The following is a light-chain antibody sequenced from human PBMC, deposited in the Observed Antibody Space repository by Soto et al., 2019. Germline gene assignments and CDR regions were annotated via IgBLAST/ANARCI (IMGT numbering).Light chain of an antibody. CDR2: EAS. V-gene: IGLV2-23*01. CDR1: NSDVGSHNF. J-gene: IGLJ3*02. CDR3: CSLTNGATWV. Sequence: QSALTQPASVSGSPGQSITISCTGTNSDVGSHNFVSWYQQYPGKSPKLLIYEASKRPSGLSTRFSGSKSGNKASLTISGPQAEDAADYYCCSLTNGATWVFGGGTKLTVL.